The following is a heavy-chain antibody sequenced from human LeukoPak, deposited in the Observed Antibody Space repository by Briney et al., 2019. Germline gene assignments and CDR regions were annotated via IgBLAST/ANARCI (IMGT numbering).Heavy chain of an antibody. CDR3: AKDXXXXXXGXPVAFDI. CDR1: GFTFSSYG. Sequence: GGSLRLSCAASGFTFSSYGMHWVRQAPGKGLEWVAVISYDGSNKYYADSVKGRFTISRDNSKNTLYLQMNSLRAEDTAVYYCAKDXXXXXXGXPVAFDIWGQGTXV. CDR2: ISYDGSNK. V-gene: IGHV3-30*18. J-gene: IGHJ3*02.